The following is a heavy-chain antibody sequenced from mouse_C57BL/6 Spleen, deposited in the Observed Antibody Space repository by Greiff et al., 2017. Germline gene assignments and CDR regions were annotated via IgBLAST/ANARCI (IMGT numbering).Heavy chain of an antibody. CDR1: GYTFTSYW. Sequence: VKLQEPGAELVMPGASVKLSCKASGYTFTSYWMHWVKQRPGQGLEWIGEIDPSDSYTNYNQKFKVKSTLTVDKSSSTAYMQLSSLTSEDSAVYYFARRAITTVAYWYFDVWGTGTTVTVSS. D-gene: IGHD1-1*01. V-gene: IGHV1-69*01. CDR2: IDPSDSYT. J-gene: IGHJ1*03. CDR3: ARRAITTVAYWYFDV.